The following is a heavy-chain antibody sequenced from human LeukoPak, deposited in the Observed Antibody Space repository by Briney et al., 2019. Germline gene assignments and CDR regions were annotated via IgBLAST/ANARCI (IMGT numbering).Heavy chain of an antibody. CDR2: IWHDGSDK. D-gene: IGHD6-13*01. J-gene: IGHJ4*02. V-gene: IGHV3-33*01. CDR1: GFSFSNFA. Sequence: PGGSLRLSCAASGFSFSNFAMHWVRQAPGKGLQWVAVIWHDGSDKYYADSLKGRFTISRDNFKNTLFLQMNSLRDEDTAVYFCASPDTPRAVSHSGAWYYFDYWGQGTLVTVSS. CDR3: ASPDTPRAVSHSGAWYYFDY.